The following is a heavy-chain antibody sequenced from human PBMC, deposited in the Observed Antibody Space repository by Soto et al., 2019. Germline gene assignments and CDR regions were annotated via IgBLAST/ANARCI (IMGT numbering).Heavy chain of an antibody. Sequence: GSLRLSCVAPGFTFSTYAMNWVRQAPGKRLEWVSVIIGNGGSTNYADSVKGRFTISRDNSKNTLYLQMNSLKTDDTAVYYCARVRGNQLLGWFDPWGQGTLVTVSS. CDR1: GFTFSTYA. CDR2: IIGNGGST. D-gene: IGHD2-2*01. J-gene: IGHJ5*02. V-gene: IGHV3-23*01. CDR3: ARVRGNQLLGWFDP.